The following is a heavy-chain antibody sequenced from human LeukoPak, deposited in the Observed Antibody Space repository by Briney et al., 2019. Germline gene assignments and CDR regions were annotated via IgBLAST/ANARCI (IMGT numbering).Heavy chain of an antibody. CDR3: AREVSYGDYAQY. V-gene: IGHV1-46*01. Sequence: WASVKVSCKASGYTFTSYYMHWVRQAPGQGLEWMGIINPSGGSTSYAEKFQGRVTITRDESTSTVYLELSSLRSEDTAVYYCAREVSYGDYAQYWGQGTLVTVSS. J-gene: IGHJ4*02. D-gene: IGHD4-17*01. CDR2: INPSGGST. CDR1: GYTFTSYY.